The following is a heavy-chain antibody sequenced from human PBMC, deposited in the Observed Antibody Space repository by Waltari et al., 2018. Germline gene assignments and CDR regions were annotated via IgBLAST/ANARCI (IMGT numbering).Heavy chain of an antibody. CDR2: SSVDNGNT. Sequence: QIQPVQSGSAVKKPGAPVKVPCKSSGDTFTRFPTRRVRQAPGQGLEWKGWSSVDNGNTRYAEKLQRRVAMTTHRSTRKSNLEMRRISFDDTVIDERPVGEGDALLYYYMDVWGKGTTVTVSS. CDR3: PVGEGDALLYYYMDV. CDR1: GDTFTRFP. D-gene: IGHD2-21*02. J-gene: IGHJ6*03. V-gene: IGHV1-18*01.